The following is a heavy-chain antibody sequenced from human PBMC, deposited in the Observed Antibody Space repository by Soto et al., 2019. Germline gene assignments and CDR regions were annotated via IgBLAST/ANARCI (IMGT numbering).Heavy chain of an antibody. CDR2: ISYDGSNK. CDR1: GFTFSSYG. D-gene: IGHD3-3*01. CDR3: AKDFVEWLFVDAFDI. V-gene: IGHV3-30*18. Sequence: GGSLRLSCAASGFTFSSYGMHWVRQAPGKGLEWVAVISYDGSNKYYADSVKGRFTISRDNSKNTLYLQMNSLRAEDTAVYYCAKDFVEWLFVDAFDIWSQGTMVTVSS. J-gene: IGHJ3*02.